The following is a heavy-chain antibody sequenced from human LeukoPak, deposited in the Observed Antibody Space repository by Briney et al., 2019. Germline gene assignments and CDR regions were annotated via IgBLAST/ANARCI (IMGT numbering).Heavy chain of an antibody. J-gene: IGHJ4*02. CDR2: IKEDGSEA. D-gene: IGHD3-10*02. CDR3: ARDPYVSNFDY. Sequence: PGGSLRLSCAASGFTFSNYWMSWVRQAPGKGPEWMGNIKEDGSEAYYVDSVKGQFIISRDNAQNSLYLHMHSLRVEDTAVYYCARDPYVSNFDYWGQGTLVTVSS. V-gene: IGHV3-7*03. CDR1: GFTFSNYW.